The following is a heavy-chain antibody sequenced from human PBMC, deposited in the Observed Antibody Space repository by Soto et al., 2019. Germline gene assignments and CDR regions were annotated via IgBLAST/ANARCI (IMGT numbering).Heavy chain of an antibody. J-gene: IGHJ6*02. D-gene: IGHD6-13*01. CDR1: GYTFTSYY. Sequence: ASVKVSCKASGYTFTSYYMHWVRQAPGQGLEWVGIINPSGGSTSYAQKFQGRVTMTRDTSTSTVYMELSSLRSEDTAVYYCARSASSPPPYYYYDMDVWGQGTTVTVSS. CDR2: INPSGGST. V-gene: IGHV1-46*01. CDR3: ARSASSPPPYYYYDMDV.